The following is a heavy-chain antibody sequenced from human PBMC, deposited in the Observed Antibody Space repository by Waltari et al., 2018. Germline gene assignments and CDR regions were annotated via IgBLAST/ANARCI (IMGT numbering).Heavy chain of an antibody. CDR3: ARTSRHSNWNAF. CDR1: GGSISSGSYY. CDR2: IYTSGST. Sequence: QVQLQESGPGLVKPSQTLSLTCTVSGGSISSGSYYWSWIRQPAWKGLEWIGYIYTSGSTNYNPSLKSRVTISVDTSKNRFSLKLSSVTAADTAVYYCARTSRHSNWNAFWGQGTLVTVSS. V-gene: IGHV4-61*09. D-gene: IGHD1-20*01. J-gene: IGHJ4*02.